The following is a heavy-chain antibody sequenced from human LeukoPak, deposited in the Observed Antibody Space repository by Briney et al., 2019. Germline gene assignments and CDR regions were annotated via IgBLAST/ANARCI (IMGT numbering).Heavy chain of an antibody. CDR3: ARNIVATTNYDY. V-gene: IGHV1-8*01. CDR1: GYTLSSYD. CDR2: MNLNSGHT. D-gene: IGHD5-12*01. Sequence: ASVKVSCKASGYTLSSYDINWVRQATGQGLEWMGWMNLNSGHTGLAQKFQGRVTLTWDTSISTAYMELSSLTSEDTAVYYCARNIVATTNYDYWGQGTLVTVSS. J-gene: IGHJ4*02.